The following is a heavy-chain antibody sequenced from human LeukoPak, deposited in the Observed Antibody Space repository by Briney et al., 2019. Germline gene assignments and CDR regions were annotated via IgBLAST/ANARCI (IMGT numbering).Heavy chain of an antibody. D-gene: IGHD4-17*01. V-gene: IGHV3-21*01. J-gene: IGHJ4*02. CDR3: AKADGDKPFDY. CDR1: GFTFSSYS. Sequence: GGSLRLSCAASGFTFSSYSLNWVRQAPGKGLEWVSSISSSSSYIYYADSVKDRFTISRDNAKNSLYLQMNSLRAEDTAVYFCAKADGDKPFDYWGQGALVPVSS. CDR2: ISSSSSYI.